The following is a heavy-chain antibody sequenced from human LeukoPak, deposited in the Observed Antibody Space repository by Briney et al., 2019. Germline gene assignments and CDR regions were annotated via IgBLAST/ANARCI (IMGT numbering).Heavy chain of an antibody. V-gene: IGHV4-31*03. CDR3: ARRYSYDNWLAP. CDR1: GVSISSGGYY. J-gene: IGHJ5*02. D-gene: IGHD5-18*01. CDR2: ISYSGTT. Sequence: PSETLSLTCTVSGVSISSGGYYWSWIRQHPGKGLEWIGYISYSGTTYFNPSRKSRVTISIDTSKSQFSLKLSSVTAADTAVYYCARRYSYDNWLAPWGQGTPVTV.